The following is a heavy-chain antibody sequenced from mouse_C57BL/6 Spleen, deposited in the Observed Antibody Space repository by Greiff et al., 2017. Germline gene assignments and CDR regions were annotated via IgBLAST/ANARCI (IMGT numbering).Heavy chain of an antibody. Sequence: QVQLKQSGAELVKPGASVKLSCKASGYTFTEYTIHWVKQRSGQGLEWIGWFYPGSGSIKYNEKFKDKATLTADKSSSTVYMELSRLTSEDSAVXFCARHDPSDGYYVHYYAMDYWGQGTSVTVSS. D-gene: IGHD2-3*01. CDR2: FYPGSGSI. J-gene: IGHJ4*01. CDR3: ARHDPSDGYYVHYYAMDY. CDR1: GYTFTEYT. V-gene: IGHV1-62-2*01.